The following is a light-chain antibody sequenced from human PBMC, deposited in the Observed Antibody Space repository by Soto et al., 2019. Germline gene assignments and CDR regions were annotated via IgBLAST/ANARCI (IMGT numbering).Light chain of an antibody. CDR2: EVS. Sequence: QSALTQPASVSVSPGQSITISCTGTSSDVGGYNFVSWYQQHPGKAPKLIIYEVSNRPSGVSNRFSGSKSGNTASLTISGLQAEDEADYYCASYTNSGTLEVFGGGTKLTVL. CDR3: ASYTNSGTLEV. J-gene: IGLJ3*02. V-gene: IGLV2-14*01. CDR1: SSDVGGYNF.